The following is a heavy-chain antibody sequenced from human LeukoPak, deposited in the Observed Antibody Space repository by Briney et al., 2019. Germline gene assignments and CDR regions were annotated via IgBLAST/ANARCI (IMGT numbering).Heavy chain of an antibody. CDR3: ARADSSTWYMDDY. V-gene: IGHV5-51*01. CDR1: GYSFTSYW. Sequence: GDSLKMSRKGSGYSFTSYWIGWVRQMPGKGLEWMGIIYPGDSDTRYSPSFQGQVTISADKSISTAYLQWSSLKASDTAMYFCARADSSTWYMDDYWGQGTLVTVSS. J-gene: IGHJ4*02. CDR2: IYPGDSDT. D-gene: IGHD6-13*01.